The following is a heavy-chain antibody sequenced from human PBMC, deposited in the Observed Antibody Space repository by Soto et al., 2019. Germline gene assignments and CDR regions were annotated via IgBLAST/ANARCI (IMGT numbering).Heavy chain of an antibody. V-gene: IGHV4-31*03. D-gene: IGHD4-17*01. Sequence: PSESLSPNCTVSGGSISNGGYYWTWIRQHPGKGLEWIGYIYYSGSTYYNPSLKSRITINPDTSKNQFSLQLNSVTPEDTAVYYRARDILKAGLRGFYYYYGMDVWGQGTTVTVSS. CDR1: GGSISNGGYY. CDR3: ARDILKAGLRGFYYYYGMDV. J-gene: IGHJ6*02. CDR2: IYYSGST.